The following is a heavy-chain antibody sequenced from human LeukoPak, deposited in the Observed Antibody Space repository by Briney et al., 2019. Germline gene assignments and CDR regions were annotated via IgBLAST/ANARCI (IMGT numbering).Heavy chain of an antibody. Sequence: SVKVSCKASGGTFTIHTITWVRQAPGQGLEWMGRIIPVVGTHYAQKFQGRVTITADKSTSTDYMELSSLRSDDTAVYYCANDDTSGYYQAWGQGTLVTVSS. CDR1: GGTFTIHT. V-gene: IGHV1-69*02. CDR3: ANDDTSGYYQA. J-gene: IGHJ4*02. CDR2: IIPVVGT. D-gene: IGHD3-22*01.